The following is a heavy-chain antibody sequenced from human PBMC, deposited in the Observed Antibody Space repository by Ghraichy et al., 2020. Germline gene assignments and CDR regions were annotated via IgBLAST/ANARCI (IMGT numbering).Heavy chain of an antibody. CDR3: ARRSSGWYEPPFDY. V-gene: IGHV4-4*09. D-gene: IGHD6-19*01. J-gene: IGHJ4*02. CDR2: IYTSGST. Sequence: SETLSLTCTVSGGSISSYYWSWIRQPPGKGLEWIGYIYTSGSTNYNPSLKSRVTISVDTSKNQFSLKLSSVTAADTAVYYCARRSSGWYEPPFDYWGQGTLVTVSS. CDR1: GGSISSYY.